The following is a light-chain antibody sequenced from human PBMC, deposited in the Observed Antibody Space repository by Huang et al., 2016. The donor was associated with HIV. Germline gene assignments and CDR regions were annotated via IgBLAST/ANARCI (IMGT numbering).Light chain of an antibody. V-gene: IGKV3-11*01. CDR2: VVS. CDR3: QQRSKWPLT. Sequence: EIVLTQSPVTLSLSPGDRATLSCRASQSIGTYLAWYQQKSGQAPRLLIYVVSNMAAGVPARFSASGSETDFTLTIASLDPDDFAIYHCQQRSKWPLTFGGGTKVEMK. CDR1: QSIGTY. J-gene: IGKJ4*01.